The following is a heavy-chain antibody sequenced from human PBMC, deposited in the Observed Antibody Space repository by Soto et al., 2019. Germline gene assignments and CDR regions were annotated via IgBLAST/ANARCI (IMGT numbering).Heavy chain of an antibody. V-gene: IGHV5-51*01. Sequence: GESLKISCKGSGYSFTNYWIGWVRQMPGKGLEWMGIIYPGDSDTRYSPSFQGQVTFSADKSISTAYLQWSSLKASDSAMYYCASRGYSYGYDYWGQGTLVTVSS. J-gene: IGHJ4*02. CDR1: GYSFTNYW. CDR2: IYPGDSDT. CDR3: ASRGYSYGYDY. D-gene: IGHD5-18*01.